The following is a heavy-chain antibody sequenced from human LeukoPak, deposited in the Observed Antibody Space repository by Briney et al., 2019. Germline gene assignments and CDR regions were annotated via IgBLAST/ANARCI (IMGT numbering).Heavy chain of an antibody. CDR1: GFSFSSYA. Sequence: GGSLRLSCAASGFSFSSYAMSWVRQAPGKRPEWVSSISGSGHSTYYIDSVKGRFTISRDNSKRMLYLQMNGLRAQDTAVYYCAPPGTPVTIFGVLSGYGNPDDYWGQGILVTVSS. D-gene: IGHD3-3*01. CDR2: ISGSGHST. V-gene: IGHV3-23*01. J-gene: IGHJ4*02. CDR3: APPGTPVTIFGVLSGYGNPDDY.